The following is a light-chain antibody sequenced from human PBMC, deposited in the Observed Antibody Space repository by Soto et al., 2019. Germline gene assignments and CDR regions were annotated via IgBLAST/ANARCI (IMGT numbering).Light chain of an antibody. CDR3: QQYGSSPQT. CDR1: QSVSSSS. V-gene: IGKV3D-20*01. CDR2: DAS. Sequence: EIVLTQSPATLSVSPGERATLSCGASQSVSSSSLAWYQQKPGLAPRLLIYDASYRATGIPDRFSGSGSGTDFTLTISRLEPEDFAVYYCQQYGSSPQTFGQGTKLEIK. J-gene: IGKJ2*01.